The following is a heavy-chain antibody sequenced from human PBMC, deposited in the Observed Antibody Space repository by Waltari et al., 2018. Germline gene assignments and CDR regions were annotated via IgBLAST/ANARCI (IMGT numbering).Heavy chain of an antibody. J-gene: IGHJ2*01. V-gene: IGHV3-74*01. CDR3: ARDYWYFDL. CDR1: GLTFSNHW. Sequence: EQLVQSGGGLVRPGGSLELSCEGSGLTFSNHWMHWVRQAPGKGLEWVSRVDNTGSTQDYADSVKGRFTMSRNNAANAIYLRMNSLRDEDTAIYFCARDYWYFDLWGHGTLVSVSS. CDR2: VDNTGSTQ.